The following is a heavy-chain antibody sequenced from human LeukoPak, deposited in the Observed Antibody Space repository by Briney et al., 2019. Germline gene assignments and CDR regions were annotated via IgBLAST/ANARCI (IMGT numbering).Heavy chain of an antibody. Sequence: GGSLRLSCAAPGFKFDDYGMSWVRQAPGKGLEWFSGISWNGGNTGYADSVKGRFTISRDNAKNSLFLQVNSLRADDTAFYYCAREGIYCVNGVCYLDYWGQGTLVTVSS. CDR1: GFKFDDYG. V-gene: IGHV3-20*04. J-gene: IGHJ4*02. CDR2: ISWNGGNT. D-gene: IGHD2-8*01. CDR3: AREGIYCVNGVCYLDY.